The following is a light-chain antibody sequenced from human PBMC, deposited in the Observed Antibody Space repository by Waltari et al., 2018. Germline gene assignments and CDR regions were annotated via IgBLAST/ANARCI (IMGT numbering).Light chain of an antibody. V-gene: IGKV1-39*01. J-gene: IGKJ1*01. Sequence: DIQLPQSPSSLSASVGARVTITCRASQSITNYLNWYQKKPGKAPQRLIYDAASLQSGVPSRFSGSGSGTDFTLSINGLQPEDFAIYFCQQTYTSPQNFGQGTRV. CDR3: QQTYTSPQN. CDR2: DAA. CDR1: QSITNY.